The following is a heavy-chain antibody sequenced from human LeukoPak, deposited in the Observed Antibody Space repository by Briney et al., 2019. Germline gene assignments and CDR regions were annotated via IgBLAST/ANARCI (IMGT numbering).Heavy chain of an antibody. V-gene: IGHV4-59*08. J-gene: IGHJ6*02. CDR1: GGSISSYY. CDR2: IYYSGST. Sequence: SETLSLTCTVSGGSISSYYWSWIRQPPGKGLEWIGYIYYSGSTYYNPSLKSRVTISVDTSKNQFSLKLSSVTAADTAVYYCARRFHCSSTSCTDYYGMDVWGQGTTVTVSS. CDR3: ARRFHCSSTSCTDYYGMDV. D-gene: IGHD2-2*01.